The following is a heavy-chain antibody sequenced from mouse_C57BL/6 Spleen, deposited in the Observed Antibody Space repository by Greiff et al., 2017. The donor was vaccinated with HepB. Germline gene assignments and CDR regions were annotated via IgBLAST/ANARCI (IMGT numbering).Heavy chain of an antibody. Sequence: EVQLQQSGPELVKPGASVKISCKASGYTFTDYYMNWVKQSHGKSLEWIGDINPNNGGTSYNQKFKGKATLTVDKSSSTAYMELRSLTSEDSAVYYCAREWELRTYYFDYWGQGTTLTVSS. J-gene: IGHJ2*01. CDR2: INPNNGGT. CDR1: GYTFTDYY. V-gene: IGHV1-26*01. CDR3: AREWELRTYYFDY. D-gene: IGHD1-3*01.